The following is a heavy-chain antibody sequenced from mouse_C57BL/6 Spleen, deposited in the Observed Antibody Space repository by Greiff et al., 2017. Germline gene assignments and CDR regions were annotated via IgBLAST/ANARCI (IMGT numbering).Heavy chain of an antibody. CDR3: ARAYYDYDDY. CDR2: ISSGSSTI. CDR1: GFTFSDYG. Sequence: EVMLVESGGGLVKPGGSLKLSCAASGFTFSDYGMHWVRQAPEKGLEWVAYISSGSSTIYYADTVKGRFTISRDNAKNTLFLQMTSLRSEDTAMYYCARAYYDYDDYWGQGTTLTVSS. D-gene: IGHD2-4*01. J-gene: IGHJ2*01. V-gene: IGHV5-17*01.